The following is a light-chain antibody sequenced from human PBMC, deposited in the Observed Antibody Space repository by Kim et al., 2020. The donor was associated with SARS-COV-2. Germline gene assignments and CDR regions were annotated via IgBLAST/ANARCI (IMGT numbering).Light chain of an antibody. J-gene: IGKJ5*01. Sequence: DIQMTQSPSSVSASVGDRVTITCRASQGINSWLAWYQQRPGKAPRLLIYAASSLLRGVPSRFSGTGSGTDFTLTISSLQPEDIATYYCQQANSFPITFGQGTRLEIK. CDR3: QQANSFPIT. CDR1: QGINSW. V-gene: IGKV1D-12*01. CDR2: AAS.